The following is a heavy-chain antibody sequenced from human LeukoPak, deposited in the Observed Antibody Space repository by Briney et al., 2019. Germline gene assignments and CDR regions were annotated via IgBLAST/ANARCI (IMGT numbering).Heavy chain of an antibody. CDR2: ISYDGNDK. CDR3: AKDAIIVATIREIDS. V-gene: IGHV3-30*14. Sequence: GGSLRLSCAASGFTFSSYPMHWVRQAPGKGLEWVTFISYDGNDKYYGDSVKGRFTISRDNSKNTLYLQMNSLRPEDTAVYYCAKDAIIVATIREIDSWGQGTLVSVSS. D-gene: IGHD5-12*01. CDR1: GFTFSSYP. J-gene: IGHJ4*02.